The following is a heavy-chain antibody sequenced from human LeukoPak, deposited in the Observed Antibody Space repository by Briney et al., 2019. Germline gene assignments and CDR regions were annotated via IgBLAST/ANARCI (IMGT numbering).Heavy chain of an antibody. D-gene: IGHD6-13*01. CDR2: IRSKRNNYAT. CDR3: SRLEDSSPIEVALDI. CDR1: GFTFSGSV. Sequence: HPGGSLKLSCAASGFTFSGSVTHWVRQAAGKGLEWVGRIRSKRNNYATAYAASVKGRFTISRDDSKSTVYLHMDSLKTEDTALYYCSRLEDSSPIEVALDIWGQGTVVTVSS. J-gene: IGHJ3*02. V-gene: IGHV3-73*01.